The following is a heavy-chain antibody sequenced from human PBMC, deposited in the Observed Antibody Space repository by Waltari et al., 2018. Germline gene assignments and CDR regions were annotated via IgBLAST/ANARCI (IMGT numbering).Heavy chain of an antibody. Sequence: GLVKPSETLSLTCAVSGYSISSGYYWGWIRQPPGKGLEWIGSIYHSGSTYYNPSLKSRVTISVDTSKNQFSLKLSSVTAADTAVYYCARTSVGGIAARPDNWFDPWGQGTLVTVSS. CDR1: GYSISSGYY. CDR2: IYHSGST. D-gene: IGHD6-6*01. CDR3: ARTSVGGIAARPDNWFDP. J-gene: IGHJ5*02. V-gene: IGHV4-38-2*01.